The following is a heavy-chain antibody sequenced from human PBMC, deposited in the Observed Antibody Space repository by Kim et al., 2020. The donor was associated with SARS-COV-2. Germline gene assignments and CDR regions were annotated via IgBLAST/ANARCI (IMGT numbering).Heavy chain of an antibody. CDR1: GASVSSESFF. Sequence: SETLSLTCTVSGASVSSESFFWAWVRQAPEKGLEFLAYINFNGNTDYNPSLRRRVSISLDASKNQFSLTLTSVTSADTAMYYCARDLGVLDSWVQGTLVT. D-gene: IGHD6-6*01. CDR2: INFNGNT. V-gene: IGHV4-61*01. J-gene: IGHJ4*02. CDR3: ARDLGVLDS.